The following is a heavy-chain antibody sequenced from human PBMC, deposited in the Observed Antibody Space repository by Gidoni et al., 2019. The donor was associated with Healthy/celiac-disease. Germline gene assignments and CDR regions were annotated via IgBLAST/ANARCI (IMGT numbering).Heavy chain of an antibody. J-gene: IGHJ6*02. Sequence: QVQLQQWGAGLLKPSETLSLTCAVYGGSFSGYYWSWILQPPGKGLEWIGEINHSGSTNDTPSLKSRVTISVDTSKNQFSLKLSSVTAADTAVYYCARGGDMATEYYYYYGMDVWGQGTTVTVSS. CDR3: ARGGDMATEYYYYYGMDV. V-gene: IGHV4-34*01. D-gene: IGHD3-10*01. CDR1: GGSFSGYY. CDR2: INHSGST.